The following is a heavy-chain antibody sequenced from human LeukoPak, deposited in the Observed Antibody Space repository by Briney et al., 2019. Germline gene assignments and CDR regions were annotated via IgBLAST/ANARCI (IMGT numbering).Heavy chain of an antibody. CDR2: IRDTGST. CDR3: ARGGYYGSGNDFRFDP. CDR1: GGSISSYY. J-gene: IGHJ5*02. V-gene: IGHV4-59*01. D-gene: IGHD3-10*01. Sequence: PSETLSLTCTVSGGSISSYYLSWIRQSPGKGLECMGYIRDTGSTNYNPALKSRGTISVETSKNQFSLKLKSVTAADTAVYYCARGGYYGSGNDFRFDPWGQGTLVTVSS.